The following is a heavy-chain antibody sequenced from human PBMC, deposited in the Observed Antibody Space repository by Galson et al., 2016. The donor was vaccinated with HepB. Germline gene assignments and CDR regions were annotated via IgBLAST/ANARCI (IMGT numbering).Heavy chain of an antibody. CDR3: ATSNSYGYVH. CDR2: ISGTGGRR. D-gene: IGHD5-18*01. CDR1: GFIFSTHA. J-gene: IGHJ4*02. V-gene: IGHV3-23*01. Sequence: SLRLSCAASGFIFSTHAMSWVRQAPGKGLEWVSAISGTGGRRDYADSVKGRFTISRDNLKNTVHLQMDSLRAEDTALYYCATSNSYGYVHWGQGALVTVSS.